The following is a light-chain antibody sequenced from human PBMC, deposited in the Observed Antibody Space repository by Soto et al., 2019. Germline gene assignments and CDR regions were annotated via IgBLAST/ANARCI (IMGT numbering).Light chain of an antibody. J-gene: IGKJ1*01. CDR2: GAS. Sequence: EIVMTQSPATLSVSPGERATLSCTASQSVSSNLAWYQQRPGQPPRLLIYGASTRATGIPARFSGSGSGTEFTLTISSLQSEDFAVYYCQQYNNWHPWTFGQGTKVEIK. CDR1: QSVSSN. CDR3: QQYNNWHPWT. V-gene: IGKV3-15*01.